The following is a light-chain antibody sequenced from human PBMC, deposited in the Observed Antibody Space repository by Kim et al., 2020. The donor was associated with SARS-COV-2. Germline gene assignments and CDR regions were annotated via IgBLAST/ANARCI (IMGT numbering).Light chain of an antibody. J-gene: IGKJ1*01. CDR2: RAS. V-gene: IGKV1-5*03. Sequence: ASVGDSVTITCRASQSVNTWLAWYQQIPGKAPKILIHRASDLENGVPSRFSGSASGTEFTLTISSLQPDDFATYYCQQYNSYPWTSGQGTKVDIK. CDR1: QSVNTW. CDR3: QQYNSYPWT.